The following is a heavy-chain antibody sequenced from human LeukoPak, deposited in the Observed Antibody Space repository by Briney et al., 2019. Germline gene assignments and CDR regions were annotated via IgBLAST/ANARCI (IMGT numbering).Heavy chain of an antibody. CDR2: IKSKTDGATT. J-gene: IGHJ4*02. CDR1: GFTFNDAW. Sequence: PGGSLRLSCAASGFTFNDAWMSWVRQAPGKGLEWVGRIKSKTDGATTDYAAPVKGRFTISRDDSKTTLYLQMNSLETEDTAVYYCTCLPFDYWGQGTLVTVSS. CDR3: TCLPFDY. V-gene: IGHV3-15*01.